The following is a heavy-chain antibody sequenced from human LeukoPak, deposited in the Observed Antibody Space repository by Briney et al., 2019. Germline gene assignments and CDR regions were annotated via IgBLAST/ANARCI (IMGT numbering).Heavy chain of an antibody. V-gene: IGHV3-66*01. CDR1: AFIVSRNY. CDR2: IHSGGGA. J-gene: IGHJ3*02. D-gene: IGHD3-16*01. Sequence: GGSLRLSCAASAFIVSRNYMSWVRQAPGKGLEWVSVIHSGGGAYYADSVNGSFTISRDNSKNMLYLQMNSLRVEDTAVYYCARDPGGHQNGFDIWGQGTMVTVSS. CDR3: ARDPGGHQNGFDI.